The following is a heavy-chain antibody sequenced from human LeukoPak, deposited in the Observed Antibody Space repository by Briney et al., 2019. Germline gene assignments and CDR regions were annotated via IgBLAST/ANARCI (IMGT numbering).Heavy chain of an antibody. CDR2: INHSGST. D-gene: IGHD2-8*01. CDR1: GGSFSGYY. Sequence: PSETLSLTCAVYGGSFSGYYWSWIRQPPGKGLEWIGEINHSGSTNYNPSLKSRVTISVDTSKNQFSLKLSSVTAADTAVYYCARGLDIVLMVYASPPGSYGMDVWGQGTTVTVSS. V-gene: IGHV4-34*01. J-gene: IGHJ6*02. CDR3: ARGLDIVLMVYASPPGSYGMDV.